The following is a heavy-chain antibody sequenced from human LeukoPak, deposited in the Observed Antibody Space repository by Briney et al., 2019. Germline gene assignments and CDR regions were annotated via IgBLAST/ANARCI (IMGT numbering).Heavy chain of an antibody. D-gene: IGHD3-10*02. Sequence: GGSLRLSCAASGFTFSSYEMNWVRHPPREGLEWVSYISSSGSTIYYADSVKGRFTISRDNAKNSLYLQMNSLRAEDTAVYYCAELGITMIGGVWGKGTTVTISS. V-gene: IGHV3-48*03. CDR3: AELGITMIGGV. CDR1: GFTFSSYE. CDR2: ISSSGSTI. J-gene: IGHJ6*04.